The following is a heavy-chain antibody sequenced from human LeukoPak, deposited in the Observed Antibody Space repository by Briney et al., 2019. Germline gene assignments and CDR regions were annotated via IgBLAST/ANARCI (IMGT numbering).Heavy chain of an antibody. J-gene: IGHJ5*02. CDR2: IN. CDR3: ARDWTGEVAATQYNWFDP. D-gene: IGHD2-15*01. Sequence: ASVKVSCKASGYTFSTYGISWVRQAPGQGLEWMGWINNYAQKFQGRVTMTTDTSTSTAYMELRSLRSDDTAVYYCARDWTGEVAATQYNWFDPWGQGTLVTVSS. V-gene: IGHV1-18*01. CDR1: GYTFSTYG.